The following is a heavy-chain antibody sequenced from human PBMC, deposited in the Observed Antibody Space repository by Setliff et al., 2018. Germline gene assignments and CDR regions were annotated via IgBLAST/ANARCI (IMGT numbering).Heavy chain of an antibody. D-gene: IGHD3-10*01. CDR1: GGTFSSYA. Sequence: SVKVSCKASGGTFSSYAISWVRQAPGQGLEWMGGIIPILGMANYAQKFQGRVTITADESTSTAYMELSSLRSEDTAVYYCARDFMVRGVIITAGNAFDIRGQGTMVTVSS. CDR2: IIPILGMA. V-gene: IGHV1-69*10. J-gene: IGHJ3*02. CDR3: ARDFMVRGVIITAGNAFDI.